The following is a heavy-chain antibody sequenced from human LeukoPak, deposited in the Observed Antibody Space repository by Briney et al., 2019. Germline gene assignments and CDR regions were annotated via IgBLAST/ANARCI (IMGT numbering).Heavy chain of an antibody. V-gene: IGHV3-30*04. D-gene: IGHD6-13*01. Sequence: SGGSLRLSCAASGFTFSSYAMHWVRQAPGKGLEWVAVISYDGSNKYYADSVKGRFTISRDNSKNTLYLQMNSLRAEDTAVYYCARDPHRPMYSSSWYAFYYYYMDVWGKGTTVTVSS. CDR3: ARDPHRPMYSSSWYAFYYYYMDV. CDR2: ISYDGSNK. J-gene: IGHJ6*03. CDR1: GFTFSSYA.